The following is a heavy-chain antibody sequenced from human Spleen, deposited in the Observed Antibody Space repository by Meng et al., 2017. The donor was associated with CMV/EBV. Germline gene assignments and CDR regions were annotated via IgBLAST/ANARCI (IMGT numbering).Heavy chain of an antibody. CDR3: ARKLIAVTENWFDP. D-gene: IGHD1-14*01. CDR2: IIPLFGST. CDR1: TFTTYD. V-gene: IGHV1-69*05. Sequence: TFTTYDISWVRQAPGRGLEWMGEIIPLFGSTNYAQKFQGRVTITTINTDESTSTSYMELTSLRSEDTAIYFCARKLIAVTENWFDPWGQGTLVTVSS. J-gene: IGHJ5*02.